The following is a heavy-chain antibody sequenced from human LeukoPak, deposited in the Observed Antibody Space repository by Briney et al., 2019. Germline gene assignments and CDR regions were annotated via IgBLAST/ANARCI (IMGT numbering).Heavy chain of an antibody. D-gene: IGHD6-13*01. V-gene: IGHV3-74*01. Sequence: PGGSLRLSCAASGFTFSSYWMHWVRQAPGKGLVWVSRINSDGSSTSYADSVKSRFTISRDNAKNTLYLQMNSLRAEDSAVYYCAKDGRLKSIAGAGIDYWGQGTLVTVSS. CDR3: AKDGRLKSIAGAGIDY. J-gene: IGHJ4*02. CDR1: GFTFSSYW. CDR2: INSDGSST.